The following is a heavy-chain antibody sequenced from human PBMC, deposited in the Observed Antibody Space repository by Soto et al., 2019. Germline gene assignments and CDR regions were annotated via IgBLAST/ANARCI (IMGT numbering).Heavy chain of an antibody. J-gene: IGHJ6*02. CDR2: ISDSSRTI. CDR3: ARASRYYATRGFYGSHYNYGMDV. V-gene: IGHV3-48*02. CDR1: GFIFGTHS. D-gene: IGHD3-22*01. Sequence: GGSLRLSCAASGFIFGTHSMNWVRQAPGKGLEWVSYISDSSRTIYYADSVKGRLTISRDNAKNSLYLHMNSLRDEDTAVYYCARASRYYATRGFYGSHYNYGMDVWGQGTTVTVSS.